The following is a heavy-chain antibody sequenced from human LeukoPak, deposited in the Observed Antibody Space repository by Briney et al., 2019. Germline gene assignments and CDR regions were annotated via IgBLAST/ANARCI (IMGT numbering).Heavy chain of an antibody. J-gene: IGHJ5*02. D-gene: IGHD2-2*01. CDR3: ARQPYCSGTSCCNPNWFDP. CDR2: INHSGST. V-gene: IGHV4-34*01. Sequence: SETLSLTCAVYGGSFSGYYWSWIRQPPGKGLEWIGEINHSGSTNYNPSLKSRVTISVDTSKNQFPLKLSSVTAADTAVYYCARQPYCSGTSCCNPNWFDPWGQGTLVTVSS. CDR1: GGSFSGYY.